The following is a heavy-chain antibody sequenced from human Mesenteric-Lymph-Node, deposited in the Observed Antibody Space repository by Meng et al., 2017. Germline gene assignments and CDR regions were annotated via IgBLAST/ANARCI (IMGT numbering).Heavy chain of an antibody. CDR1: GYIFTAYY. V-gene: IGHV1-2*02. CDR3: ARDNDYGGNSGDK. J-gene: IGHJ4*02. D-gene: IGHD4-23*01. CDR2: INPNSGGT. Sequence: ASVKVSCKASGYIFTAYYIHWVRQAPGQGLEWMGWINPNSGGTNYAHNFKGRVTMTSDTSIGAAYMELTRLTSRDTAVYYCARDNDYGGNSGDKWGQGTLVTVSS.